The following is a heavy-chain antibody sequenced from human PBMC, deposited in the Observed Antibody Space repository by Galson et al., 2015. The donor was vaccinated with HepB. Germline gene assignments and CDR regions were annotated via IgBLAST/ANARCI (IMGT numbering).Heavy chain of an antibody. CDR3: LVPAAQTNDAFDI. CDR1: GFTFSSYG. Sequence: SLRLSCTASGFTFSSYGMHWVRQAPGKGLEWVAGIWYDGSNKYYADSVKGRFTISRDNSKNTLYLQMNSLRAEDTAVYYCLVPAAQTNDAFDIWGQGTMVTVSS. V-gene: IGHV3-33*01. D-gene: IGHD2-2*01. J-gene: IGHJ3*02. CDR2: IWYDGSNK.